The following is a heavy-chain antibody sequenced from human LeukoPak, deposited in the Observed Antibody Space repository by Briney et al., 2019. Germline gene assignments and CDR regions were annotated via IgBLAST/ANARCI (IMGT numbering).Heavy chain of an antibody. D-gene: IGHD3-10*01. Sequence: ASVKVSCKASGYTFTSYGISWVRQAPGQGLEWMGWISAYNGNTNYAQKFQGRVTITTDESTSTAYMELRSLRSDDTAIYYCARENYASGSYYGDDYWGQGTLVTVSS. V-gene: IGHV1-18*01. CDR3: ARENYASGSYYGDDY. CDR2: ISAYNGNT. CDR1: GYTFTSYG. J-gene: IGHJ4*02.